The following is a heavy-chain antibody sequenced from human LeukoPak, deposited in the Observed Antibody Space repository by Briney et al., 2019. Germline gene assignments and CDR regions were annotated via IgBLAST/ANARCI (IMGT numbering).Heavy chain of an antibody. D-gene: IGHD1-7*01. CDR3: ARAGDWNFFDYYYYMDV. V-gene: IGHV1-69*13. J-gene: IGHJ6*03. CDR1: GGTLSSYA. CDR2: IIPIFGTA. Sequence: ASVKVSCKASGGTLSSYAISWVRQAPGQGLEWMGGIIPIFGTANYAQKFQGRVTITADESTSTAYMELSSLRSEGTAVYYCARAGDWNFFDYYYYMDVWGKGTTVTVSS.